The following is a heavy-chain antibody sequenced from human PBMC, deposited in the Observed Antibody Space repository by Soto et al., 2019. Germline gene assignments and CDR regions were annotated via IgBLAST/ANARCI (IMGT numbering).Heavy chain of an antibody. CDR3: ARKLYDDGRFDY. D-gene: IGHD2-15*01. CDR1: GGSISSSNW. J-gene: IGHJ4*02. Sequence: SETLSLTCTVSGGSISSSNWWSWVRLPPGKGLEWIGEIYHSGSTNYNPSLKSRLTISVDKSKNQFSLKLNSVTAADTAVYYCARKLYDDGRFDYWGQGTLVTVSS. CDR2: IYHSGST. V-gene: IGHV4-4*02.